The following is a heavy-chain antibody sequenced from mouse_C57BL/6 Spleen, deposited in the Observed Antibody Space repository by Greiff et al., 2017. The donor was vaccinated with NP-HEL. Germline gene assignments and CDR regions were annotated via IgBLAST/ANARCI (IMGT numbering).Heavy chain of an antibody. CDR3: ARSLPYGQFAY. Sequence: QVQLQQPGAELVKPGASVKLSCKASGYTFTSYWMQWVKQRPGQGLEWIGKIDPSDSYTNYNQKFKGKATLTVDTSSSTAYMQLSSLTSEDSAVYYCARSLPYGQFAYWGQGTLVTVSA. CDR2: IDPSDSYT. CDR1: GYTFTSYW. D-gene: IGHD1-2*01. J-gene: IGHJ3*01. V-gene: IGHV1-50*01.